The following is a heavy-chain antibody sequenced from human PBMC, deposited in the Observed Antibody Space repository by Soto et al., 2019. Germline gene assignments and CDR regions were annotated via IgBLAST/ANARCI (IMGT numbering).Heavy chain of an antibody. D-gene: IGHD3-10*01. CDR2: INHSGST. V-gene: IGHV4-34*01. Sequence: SETLSLTCAVYGGPFSGYYWSWIRQPPGKGLEWIGEINHSGSTNYNPSLKSRVTISVDTSTNQFSLKRSSVTAADTAGYYCARGPRITMVRRGQFNPWGQGTLVTVS. CDR3: ARGPRITMVRRGQFNP. J-gene: IGHJ5*02. CDR1: GGPFSGYY.